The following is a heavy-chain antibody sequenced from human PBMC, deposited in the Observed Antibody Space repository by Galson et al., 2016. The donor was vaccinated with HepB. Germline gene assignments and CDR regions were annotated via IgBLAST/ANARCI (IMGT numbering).Heavy chain of an antibody. D-gene: IGHD6-19*01. CDR3: SAYDLYSSGWYAH. CDR2: FDYSGSA. CDR1: GASVSGGTYYY. Sequence: SETLSLTCTVSGASVSGGTYYYWSWIRQPPGKRMEWIGHFDYSGSADYNPSLKSRVTIAIDTSKNQVSLKLTSVTAADTAVYYCSAYDLYSSGWYAHWGQGILVTVSS. J-gene: IGHJ5*02. V-gene: IGHV4-61*01.